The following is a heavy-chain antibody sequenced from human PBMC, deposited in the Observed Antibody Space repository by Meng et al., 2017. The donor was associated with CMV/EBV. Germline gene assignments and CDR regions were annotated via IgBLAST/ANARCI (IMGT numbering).Heavy chain of an antibody. CDR3: ARGASSTDAFDF. V-gene: IGHV3-13*01. CDR1: GFTFSNYD. Sequence: GSLRLSCAASGFTFSNYDMHWVRQATGKGLEWVSSIGTAGYTYYPGSVKGRFSISRENAKNSLYLQINSLRAGDTAVYYCARGASSTDAFDFWGPGTVVTVSS. D-gene: IGHD6-6*01. J-gene: IGHJ3*01. CDR2: IGTAGYT.